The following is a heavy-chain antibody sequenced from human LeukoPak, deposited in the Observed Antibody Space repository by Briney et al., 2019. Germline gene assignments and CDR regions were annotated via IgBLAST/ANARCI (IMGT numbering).Heavy chain of an antibody. V-gene: IGHV3-23*01. CDR1: GFTFSSYA. D-gene: IGHD6-19*01. CDR2: ISGSGGST. Sequence: GGSLRLSCAASGFTFSSYAMSWVRQVPGKGLEWVSAISGSGGSTYYADSVKGRFTISRDNSKNTLYLQMNSLRAEDTAVYYCAKQSDGQWLVRFYYFDYWGQGTLVTVSS. CDR3: AKQSDGQWLVRFYYFDY. J-gene: IGHJ4*02.